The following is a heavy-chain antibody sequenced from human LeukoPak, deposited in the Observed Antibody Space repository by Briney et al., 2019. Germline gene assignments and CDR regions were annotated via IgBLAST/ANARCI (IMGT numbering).Heavy chain of an antibody. CDR2: IIPFLGIA. V-gene: IGHV1-69*02. CDR3: AAHARLGDSRLDY. J-gene: IGHJ4*02. CDR1: GGTFSSYT. D-gene: IGHD3-16*01. Sequence: ASVKVSCKASGGTFSSYTISWVRQPPGQGLEWMGRIIPFLGIANYAQKLRGRVTITADKSTSTAYMELSSLRSEDTAVYYCAAHARLGDSRLDYWGQGTLVTVSS.